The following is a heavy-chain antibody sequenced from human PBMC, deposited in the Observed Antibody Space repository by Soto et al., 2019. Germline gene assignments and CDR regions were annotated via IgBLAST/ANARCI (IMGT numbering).Heavy chain of an antibody. V-gene: IGHV3-23*01. CDR1: GFTFSSYV. CDR3: ARGPRAPPPHDYGMDV. J-gene: IGHJ6*02. Sequence: EVQLLESGGGLVQPGGSLRLSCAASGFTFSSYVMNWVRQSPGKGLAWVAAIRGSGGSTYYGDSVEGRFTVSRDNPKNTLYLQMNSLRAEDTAVYYCARGPRAPPPHDYGMDVWGQGTTVTVS. CDR2: IRGSGGST.